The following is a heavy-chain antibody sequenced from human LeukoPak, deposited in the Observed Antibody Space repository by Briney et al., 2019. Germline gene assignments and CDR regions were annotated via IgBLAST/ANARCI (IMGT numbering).Heavy chain of an antibody. Sequence: GGSLRLSCAASGFTFSSYGMHWVRQAPGKGLEWVAFIRYDGSNKYYADSVKGRLTISRDNPKNTLYLQMNSLRAEDTAVYYCAKGQRTYYDILTGYLSDAFDIWGQGTMVTVSS. CDR3: AKGQRTYYDILTGYLSDAFDI. V-gene: IGHV3-30*02. D-gene: IGHD3-9*01. CDR1: GFTFSSYG. J-gene: IGHJ3*02. CDR2: IRYDGSNK.